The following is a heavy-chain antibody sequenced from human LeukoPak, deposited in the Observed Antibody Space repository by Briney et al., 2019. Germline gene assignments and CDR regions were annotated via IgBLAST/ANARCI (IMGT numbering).Heavy chain of an antibody. D-gene: IGHD5-18*01. J-gene: IGHJ3*02. CDR2: IYSGGST. CDR1: GFTFSSYW. V-gene: IGHV3-53*01. CDR3: ARGTAMVFRAFDI. Sequence: PGGSLRLSCAASGFTFSSYWMHWVRQAPGKGLVWVSVIYSGGSTYYADSVKGRFTISRDNSKNTLYLQMNSLRAEDTAVYYCARGTAMVFRAFDIWGQGIMVTVSS.